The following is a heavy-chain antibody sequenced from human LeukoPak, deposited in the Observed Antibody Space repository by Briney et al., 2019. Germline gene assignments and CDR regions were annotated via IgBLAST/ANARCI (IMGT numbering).Heavy chain of an antibody. Sequence: PGGSLRLSCAASGFTFSDYYMSWVRQARGKGLEWVSYISSSGSTISYADSVKRRFTISRDTAKNSLYLQMNSLRAEDTAVYYCARDGSGDFDYWGQGTLVTVSS. CDR2: ISSSGSTI. CDR1: GFTFSDYY. V-gene: IGHV3-11*04. CDR3: ARDGSGDFDY. J-gene: IGHJ4*02. D-gene: IGHD4-17*01.